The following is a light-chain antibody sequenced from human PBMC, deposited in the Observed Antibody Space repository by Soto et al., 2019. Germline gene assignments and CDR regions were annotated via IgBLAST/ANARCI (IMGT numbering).Light chain of an antibody. CDR1: SSDVGGYDF. CDR3: TSYTSSFTYV. CDR2: EVV. V-gene: IGLV2-14*01. J-gene: IGLJ1*01. Sequence: QSALTQPASVSGSPGQSITLSCTGTSSDVGGYDFVSWYQQHPGKAPKLMIFEVVARPSGVSSRFSASKSGNTASLTISGLQAEDEAEYYCTSYTSSFTYVFGTGTKVTVL.